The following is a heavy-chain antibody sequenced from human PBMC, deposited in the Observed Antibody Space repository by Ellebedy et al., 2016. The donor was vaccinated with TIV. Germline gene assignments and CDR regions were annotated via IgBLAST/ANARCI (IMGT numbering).Heavy chain of an antibody. J-gene: IGHJ4*02. CDR3: ARPDGTYCKSNICYTFDY. V-gene: IGHV4-39*07. CDR1: GGSISSGDYY. D-gene: IGHD2-2*02. Sequence: SETLSLTCTVSGGSISSGDYYWSWIRQSPGKGLEWIGSIFHSGITYYNPSLKSRVTISVDTSKDQFSLKLSSVTAADTAVYYCARPDGTYCKSNICYTFDYWGQGTLVTVSS. CDR2: IFHSGIT.